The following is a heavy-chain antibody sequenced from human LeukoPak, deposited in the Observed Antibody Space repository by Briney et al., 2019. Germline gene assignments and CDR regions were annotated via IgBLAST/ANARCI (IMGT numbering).Heavy chain of an antibody. CDR3: ARVTYDILTGYYGLIDY. CDR2: IYYSGST. V-gene: IGHV4-39*07. D-gene: IGHD3-9*01. J-gene: IGHJ4*02. Sequence: PSETLSLTCTVSGGSISSSSYYWGWIRQPPGKGLEWIGSIYYSGSTYYNPSLKSRVTISVDTSKNQFSLKLSSVTAADTAVYYCARVTYDILTGYYGLIDYWGQGTLVTVSS. CDR1: GGSISSSSYY.